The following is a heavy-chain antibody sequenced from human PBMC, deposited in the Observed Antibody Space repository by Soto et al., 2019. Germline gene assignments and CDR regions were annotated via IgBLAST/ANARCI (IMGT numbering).Heavy chain of an antibody. D-gene: IGHD3-10*01. Sequence: PGESLKISCAASGFTFSSYAMSWVRQAPGKGLEWVSAISGSGGSTYYADSVKGRFTISRDNSKNTLYLQMNSLRAEDTAVYYCAKDLGELWYYFDYWGQGTLVTVSS. V-gene: IGHV3-23*01. J-gene: IGHJ4*02. CDR1: GFTFSSYA. CDR2: ISGSGGST. CDR3: AKDLGELWYYFDY.